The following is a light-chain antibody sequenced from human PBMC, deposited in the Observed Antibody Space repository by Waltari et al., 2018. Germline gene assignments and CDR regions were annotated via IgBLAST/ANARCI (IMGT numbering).Light chain of an antibody. Sequence: QSILTQPPSASGTPGQRVIISCSGSMCNIGNNPVNWYQQLPGMAPKVLIYNDNRRPWGGSYRFSVSTSGPSASLAISGLQSDDKADYYWAARDDSLNVWVFGGGTKVTVL. J-gene: IGLJ3*02. CDR2: NDN. CDR1: MCNIGNNP. V-gene: IGLV1-44*01. CDR3: AARDDSLNVWV.